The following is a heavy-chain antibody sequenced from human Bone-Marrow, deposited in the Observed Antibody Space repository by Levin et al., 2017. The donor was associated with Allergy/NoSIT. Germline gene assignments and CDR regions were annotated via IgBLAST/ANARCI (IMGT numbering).Heavy chain of an antibody. J-gene: IGHJ1*01. CDR2: ISSSGLTI. CDR3: ARSPDFQYLQR. Sequence: NPGGSLRLSCAGSGFTFTDYYMYWVRQVPGKGLEWLSYISSSGLTIYYAASVKGRFTISRDNAKNSLFLQMNSLRAEDTAIYYCARSPDFQYLQRWGQGTLVTVSS. V-gene: IGHV3-11*01. CDR1: GFTFTDYY.